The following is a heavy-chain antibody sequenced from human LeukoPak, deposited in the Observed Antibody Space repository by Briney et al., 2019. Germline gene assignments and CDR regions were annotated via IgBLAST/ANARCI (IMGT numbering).Heavy chain of an antibody. J-gene: IGHJ4*02. V-gene: IGHV1-8*01. Sequence: SVKVSCKASGYTFTSYDINWVRQATGQGLEWMGWMNPNSGNTGYARKLQGRVTMTRNTSISTAYMELSSLRSEDTAVYYCARGVGSGYSLDYWGQGTLVTVSS. CDR2: MNPNSGNT. D-gene: IGHD3-22*01. CDR3: ARGVGSGYSLDY. CDR1: GYTFTSYD.